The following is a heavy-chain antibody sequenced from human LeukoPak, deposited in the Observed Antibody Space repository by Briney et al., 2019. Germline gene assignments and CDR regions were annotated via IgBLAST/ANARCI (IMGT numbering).Heavy chain of an antibody. J-gene: IGHJ3*02. CDR3: ARHKMWHSSGWYVQNLDAFDI. Sequence: SETLSLTCAVYGGSFSGYYWSWIRQPPGKGLEWIGEINHSGSTNYNPSLKSRVTISVDTSKNQFSLKLSSVTAADTAVYYCARHKMWHSSGWYVQNLDAFDIWGQGTMVTVSS. CDR1: GGSFSGYY. D-gene: IGHD6-19*01. CDR2: INHSGST. V-gene: IGHV4-34*01.